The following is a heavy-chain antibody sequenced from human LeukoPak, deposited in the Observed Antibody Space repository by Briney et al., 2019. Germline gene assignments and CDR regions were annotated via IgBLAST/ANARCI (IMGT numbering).Heavy chain of an antibody. CDR1: GYXFTSYY. CDR3: ARESAPATRYYYYYYGMDV. D-gene: IGHD2-15*01. J-gene: IGHJ6*02. V-gene: IGHV1-46*01. Sequence: ASVKVSCKASGYXFTSYYIHWVRQAPGQGLEWMGIINPSGGSTSYAQKFQGRVTMTRDTSTSTVYMELSSLRSEDTAVYYCARESAPATRYYYYYYGMDVWGQGTTVTVSS. CDR2: INPSGGST.